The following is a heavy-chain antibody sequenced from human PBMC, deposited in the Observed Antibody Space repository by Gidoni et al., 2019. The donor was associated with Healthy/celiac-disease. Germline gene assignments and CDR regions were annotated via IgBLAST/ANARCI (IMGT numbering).Heavy chain of an antibody. D-gene: IGHD2-21*01. V-gene: IGHV3-23*01. CDR3: AKDGDRRTYFDY. CDR2: ISGSGGST. Sequence: EVQLLESGGGLVQPGGSLRLSCAASGFTFSSYAMSWVRQAPGTGLEWVSAISGSGGSTYYADSVKGRFTISRDNSKNTLYLQMNSLRAEDTAVYYCAKDGDRRTYFDYWGQGTLVTVSS. J-gene: IGHJ4*02. CDR1: GFTFSSYA.